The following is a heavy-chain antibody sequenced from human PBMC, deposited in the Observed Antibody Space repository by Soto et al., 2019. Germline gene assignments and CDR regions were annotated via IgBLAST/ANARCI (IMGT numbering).Heavy chain of an antibody. J-gene: IGHJ4*02. CDR2: IYWDDDK. CDR1: GFSLTTSGVG. D-gene: IGHD3-10*01. CDR3: AHHPYYGLGSYSFDY. Sequence: QITLKESGPTLVRPTQTLTLTCTFSGFSLTTSGVGVGWIRQPPGKALEWLAVIYWDDDKRYSSSLKSRLTIXXDXSXNQVARTMTHMDPVDTATYYCAHHPYYGLGSYSFDYWGQGTLVTVSS. V-gene: IGHV2-5*02.